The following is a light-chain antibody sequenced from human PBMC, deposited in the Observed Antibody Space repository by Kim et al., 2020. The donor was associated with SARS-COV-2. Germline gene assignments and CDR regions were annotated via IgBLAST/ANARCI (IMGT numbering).Light chain of an antibody. CDR3: LLSSGGVRV. J-gene: IGLJ3*02. V-gene: IGLV7-46*01. CDR1: TGAVTSGHY. Sequence: QAVVTQEPPLTVSPGGTVTLTCGSSTGAVTSGHYPCWVQQKPGQAPRTLIYDTSNKYSWTPARVSGSLLGGRAALTLSGAQPEDEAEYYCLLSSGGVRVFGGGTQLTVL. CDR2: DTS.